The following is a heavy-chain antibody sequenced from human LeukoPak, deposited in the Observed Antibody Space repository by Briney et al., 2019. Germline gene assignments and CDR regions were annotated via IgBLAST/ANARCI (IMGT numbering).Heavy chain of an antibody. CDR2: ISSSGSYK. V-gene: IGHV3-21*01. CDR3: VRDDGDDYLWGSHGAFDF. Sequence: GGSLRLSCAASGFAFSSHSMHWIRQAPGKGLEWVSSISSSGSYKYYADSLKGRFTISRDNSKNTLYLQMSSLRAEDTAVYYCVRDDGDDYLWGSHGAFDFWGQGAMVTVSS. J-gene: IGHJ3*01. CDR1: GFAFSSHS. D-gene: IGHD3-16*01.